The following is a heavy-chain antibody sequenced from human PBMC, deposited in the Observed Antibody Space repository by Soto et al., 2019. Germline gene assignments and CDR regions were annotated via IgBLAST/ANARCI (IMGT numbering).Heavy chain of an antibody. CDR3: ARFAAAREEDDAFDI. CDR1: GYSFTSYW. D-gene: IGHD6-13*01. Sequence: GESLKISCKGSGYSFTSYWIGWVRQVPGKGLEWVGSIYPGDSDTRYSPSFQGQVTISADKSISTAYLQWNSLKASDTAMYYCARFAAAREEDDAFDIWGQGTMVTVSS. J-gene: IGHJ3*02. V-gene: IGHV5-51*01. CDR2: IYPGDSDT.